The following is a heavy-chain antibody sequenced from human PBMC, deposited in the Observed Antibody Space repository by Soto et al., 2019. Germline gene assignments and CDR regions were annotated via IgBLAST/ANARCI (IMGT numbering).Heavy chain of an antibody. Sequence: GGSLRLSCAASGFTFSSYGMHWVRQAPGKGLEWVAVIWYDGSNKYYADSVKGRFTISRDNSKNTLYLQMNSLRAEDTAVYYCARDREWEPRYGMDVWGQGTTVTVSS. D-gene: IGHD1-26*01. CDR2: IWYDGSNK. J-gene: IGHJ6*02. CDR1: GFTFSSYG. CDR3: ARDREWEPRYGMDV. V-gene: IGHV3-33*01.